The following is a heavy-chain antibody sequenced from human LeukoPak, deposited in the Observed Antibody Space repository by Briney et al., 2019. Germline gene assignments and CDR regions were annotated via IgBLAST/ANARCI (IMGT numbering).Heavy chain of an antibody. Sequence: AGGSLRLSCAASGFTFSTYMNWVRQAPGKGLEWVSSISGSSSYIYYADSVKGRYSISRDNAKNSLYLQMNSLRAEDTAVYYCARDPTSSWETAFDIWGQGTMVTVSS. J-gene: IGHJ3*02. CDR2: ISGSSSYI. CDR3: ARDPTSSWETAFDI. V-gene: IGHV3-21*01. D-gene: IGHD1-26*01. CDR1: GFTFSTY.